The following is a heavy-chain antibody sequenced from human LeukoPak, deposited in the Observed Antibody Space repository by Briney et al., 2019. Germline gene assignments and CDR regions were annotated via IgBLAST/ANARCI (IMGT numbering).Heavy chain of an antibody. CDR3: VARGGASVFYYFDF. V-gene: IGHV3-23*01. CDR2: ISGNSRTT. CDR1: GFTFSTYA. D-gene: IGHD3-10*01. Sequence: AGGSLRLSCTASGFTFSTYAMTWVRQAPGKGPEWASSISGNSRTTYYSDSVRGRFTISRDNSRNTRYLQMNSLRADDTAVYYCVARGGASVFYYFDFWGQGTLVTVSS. J-gene: IGHJ4*02.